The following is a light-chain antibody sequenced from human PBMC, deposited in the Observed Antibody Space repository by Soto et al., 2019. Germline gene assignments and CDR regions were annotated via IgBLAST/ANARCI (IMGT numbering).Light chain of an antibody. Sequence: VLTQSPGTLSLSRGERATLSCRASERIYSAYLVWYQQKPGQAPRLLIYGTSSRATGIPDRFSGSGSGTDFTLTISRLEAEYFAVYYCQHYGPSPTTFGQGTRLEIK. CDR2: GTS. CDR1: ERIYSAY. CDR3: QHYGPSPTT. J-gene: IGKJ5*01. V-gene: IGKV3-20*01.